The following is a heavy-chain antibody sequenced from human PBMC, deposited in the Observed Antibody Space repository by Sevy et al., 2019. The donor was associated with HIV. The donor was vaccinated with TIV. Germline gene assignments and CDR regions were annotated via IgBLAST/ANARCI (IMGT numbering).Heavy chain of an antibody. CDR3: VRAPGGSGSYDYYYGMDV. Sequence: SETLSLTCAVSGGSISSSNWWSWVRQPPGKGLEWIGEIYHSGSTNYNPSLKSRVTISVDKSKNQFSLKLSSVTAADTAVYYCVRAPGGSGSYDYYYGMDVWGQGTTVTVSS. CDR2: IYHSGST. V-gene: IGHV4-4*02. J-gene: IGHJ6*02. CDR1: GGSISSSNW. D-gene: IGHD3-10*01.